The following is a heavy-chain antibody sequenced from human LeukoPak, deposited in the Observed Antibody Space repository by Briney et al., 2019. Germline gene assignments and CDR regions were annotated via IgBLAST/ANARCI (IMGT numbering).Heavy chain of an antibody. CDR1: GFTFTTYS. D-gene: IGHD3-10*02. CDR2: ISSGSSAI. Sequence: PGGSLRLSCEASGFTFTTYSMTWVRQAPGKGLEWVSIISSGSSAIFSADALKGRFTISRDNAKNSLYLQMNSLRAEDTAVYYCAELGITMIGGVWGKGTTVTISS. CDR3: AELGITMIGGV. V-gene: IGHV3-21*01. J-gene: IGHJ6*04.